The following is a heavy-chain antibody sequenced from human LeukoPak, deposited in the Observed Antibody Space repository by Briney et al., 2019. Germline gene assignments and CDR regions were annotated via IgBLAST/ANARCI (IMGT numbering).Heavy chain of an antibody. CDR1: GFTFNTYA. Sequence: GGSLRLSCAASGFTFNTYAMSWVRQAPWERLQWVSGISDSGGNTYYADSVRGRFTISRDNSKNTLYPQMDSLRAEDTAVYYCARHRSSWLIDYWGQGTLVTVSS. D-gene: IGHD6-6*01. CDR2: ISDSGGNT. J-gene: IGHJ4*02. CDR3: ARHRSSWLIDY. V-gene: IGHV3-23*01.